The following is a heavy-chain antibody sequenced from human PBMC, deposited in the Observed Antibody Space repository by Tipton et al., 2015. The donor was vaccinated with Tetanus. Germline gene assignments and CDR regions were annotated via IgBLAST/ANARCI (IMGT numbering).Heavy chain of an antibody. Sequence: QLVQSGAEVKKPGASVKVSCKASGYTFTSYGISWVRQAAGQGLEWIGWISAYNGNTNYAQKLQGRVSMSTDTSTSTAYMELRSLRSDDTAVYYCARDVLAARTFDYWGQGTLVTVSS. CDR3: ARDVLAARTFDY. J-gene: IGHJ4*02. V-gene: IGHV1-18*01. CDR1: GYTFTSYG. CDR2: ISAYNGNT. D-gene: IGHD6-6*01.